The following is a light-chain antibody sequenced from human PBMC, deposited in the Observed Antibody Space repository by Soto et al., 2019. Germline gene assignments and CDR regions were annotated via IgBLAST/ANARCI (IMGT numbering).Light chain of an antibody. CDR3: QPYLSTPQP. Sequence: DIVMTQSPDSLAVSLGERATINCKSSQSVLHSSNNKNYLAWYQQKPGQPPKLLIYWASTRESGVPDRFSGNGSGKDFHLHISSLEAEDVAVYFFQPYLSTPQPFGQGTKVEIK. CDR2: WAS. J-gene: IGKJ1*01. V-gene: IGKV4-1*01. CDR1: QSVLHSSNNKNY.